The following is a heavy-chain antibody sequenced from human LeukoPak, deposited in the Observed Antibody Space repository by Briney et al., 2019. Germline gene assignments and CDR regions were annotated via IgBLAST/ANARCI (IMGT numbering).Heavy chain of an antibody. D-gene: IGHD4-17*01. CDR3: ARDGDYGDYVEDY. V-gene: IGHV1-2*02. J-gene: IGHJ4*02. CDR1: GYTFTGYY. CDR2: INPNSGGT. Sequence: ASVKVSCKASGYTFTGYYMHWVRQAPGQGLEWMGWINPNSGGTNYAQKFQGRVTMTRDTSISTAYMELSRLRSDDTAVYYCARDGDYGDYVEDYWGQGTLVTVSS.